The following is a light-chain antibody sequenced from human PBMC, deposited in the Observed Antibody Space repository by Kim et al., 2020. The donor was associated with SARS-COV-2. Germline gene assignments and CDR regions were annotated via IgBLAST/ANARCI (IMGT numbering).Light chain of an antibody. Sequence: GGTVTLTCALSSGSVSTTSYPSWYQQTPGQAPRTLIYNTNSRSSGVPDRFSGSILGNKAALTITGAQADDESDYYCVLYMGSGSWVFGGGTKLTVL. CDR3: VLYMGSGSWV. V-gene: IGLV8-61*01. CDR1: SGSVSTTSY. CDR2: NTN. J-gene: IGLJ3*02.